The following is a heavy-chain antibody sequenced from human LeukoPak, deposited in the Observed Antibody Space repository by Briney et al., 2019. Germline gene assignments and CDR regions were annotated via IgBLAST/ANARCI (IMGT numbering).Heavy chain of an antibody. CDR1: GFPFSSYA. CDR2: ISGSGGST. Sequence: GGSLRLSFAASGFPFSSYAMSWVRQAPGKGLEWVSAISGSGGSTYYADSVKGRFTISRDNSKNTLYLQMNSLRAEDTAVYYCAKDGSGSYFGYWGQGTLVTVSS. V-gene: IGHV3-23*01. J-gene: IGHJ4*02. CDR3: AKDGSGSYFGY. D-gene: IGHD3-10*01.